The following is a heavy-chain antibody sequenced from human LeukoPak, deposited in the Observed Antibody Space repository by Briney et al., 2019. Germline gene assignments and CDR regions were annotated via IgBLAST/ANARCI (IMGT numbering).Heavy chain of an antibody. V-gene: IGHV1-46*01. CDR2: INPSGGST. D-gene: IGHD3-22*01. CDR3: ARNYYDSSGYYVN. CDR1: GYTFTSYY. Sequence: ASVKVSCKASGYTFTSYYMHWVRQAPGKELEWMGIINPSGGSTSYAQKCQGRVTMTRDTSTSTVYMELSSLRSEDTAVYYCARNYYDSSGYYVNWGQGTLVTVSS. J-gene: IGHJ4*02.